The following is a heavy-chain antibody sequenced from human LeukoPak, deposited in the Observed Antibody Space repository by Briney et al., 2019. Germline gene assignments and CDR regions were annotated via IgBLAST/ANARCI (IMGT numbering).Heavy chain of an antibody. Sequence: GGSLRLSCAASGFTFNNYAMTWVRQAPGKGLDAVSSVSFGGDNTYYVDSVKGRFTTSRDNSKSTLYLPMNSLRAEDTAVYYCAKSREPNIMSYYSGMDVWGQGTTVTVSS. V-gene: IGHV3-23*01. CDR2: VSFGGDNT. CDR3: AKSREPNIMSYYSGMDV. CDR1: GFTFNNYA. D-gene: IGHD3-16*01. J-gene: IGHJ6*02.